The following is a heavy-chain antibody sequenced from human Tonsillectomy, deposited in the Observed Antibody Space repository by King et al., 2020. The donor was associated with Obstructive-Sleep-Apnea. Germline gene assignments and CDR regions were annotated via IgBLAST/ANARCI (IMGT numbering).Heavy chain of an antibody. Sequence: VQLVESGGGLVQPGGSLRLSCAASGFTFSNYWMSWVRQAPGKGREWVANIKQDGSEKYYVDSVKGRFTISRDNAKNSLYLQMNSLRAEDTAVYYCARGVRSDYWGQGTLVTVSS. CDR2: IKQDGSEK. CDR3: ARGVRSDY. V-gene: IGHV3-7*01. D-gene: IGHD3-10*01. CDR1: GFTFSNYW. J-gene: IGHJ4*02.